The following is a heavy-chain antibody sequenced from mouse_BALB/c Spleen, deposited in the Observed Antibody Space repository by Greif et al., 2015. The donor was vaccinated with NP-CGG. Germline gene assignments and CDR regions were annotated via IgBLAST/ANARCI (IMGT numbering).Heavy chain of an antibody. J-gene: IGHJ4*01. D-gene: IGHD2-14*01. V-gene: IGHV14-3*02. CDR2: IDPANGNT. CDR1: GFNIKDTY. Sequence: EVQLVESGAELVKPGASVKLSCTASGFNIKDTYMHWVKQRPEQGLEWIGRIDPANGNTKYDPKFQGKATITADTSSNTAYLQLSSLTSEDTAVYYCARGDYRYDGVYAMDYWGQGTSVTVSS. CDR3: ARGDYRYDGVYAMDY.